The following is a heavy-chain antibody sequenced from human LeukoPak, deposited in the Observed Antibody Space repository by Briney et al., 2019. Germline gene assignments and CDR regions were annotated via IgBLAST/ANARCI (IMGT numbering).Heavy chain of an antibody. CDR3: ARDLPREFTYYFDY. J-gene: IGHJ4*02. D-gene: IGHD3-10*01. CDR1: GYTFTSYA. Sequence: ASVKVSCKASGYTFTSYAMHWVRQAPGQRLEWMGWINAGNGNTKYSQKFQGGVTITRDTSASTAYMELSSLRSEDTAVYYCARDLPREFTYYFDYWGQGTLVTVSS. CDR2: INAGNGNT. V-gene: IGHV1-3*01.